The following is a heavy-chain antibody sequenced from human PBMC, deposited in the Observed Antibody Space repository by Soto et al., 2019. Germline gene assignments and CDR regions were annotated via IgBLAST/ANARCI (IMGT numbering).Heavy chain of an antibody. CDR1: GVTVASSQW. Sequence: PSDTLSLTWGVSGVTVASSQWWRWVRQSPGRGLEWIGNVYHTGDTNFNPSLQSRVTFSVDKSNNQFSLRLTSVTAADMAVYFCARDIVTAGGHNYYDSWGPGTLVTVSS. V-gene: IGHV4-4*02. CDR3: ARDIVTAGGHNYYDS. CDR2: VYHTGDT. J-gene: IGHJ5*01. D-gene: IGHD2-21*02.